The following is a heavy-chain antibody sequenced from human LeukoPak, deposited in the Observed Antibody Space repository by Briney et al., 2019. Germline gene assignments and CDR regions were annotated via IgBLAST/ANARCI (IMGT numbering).Heavy chain of an antibody. CDR2: ISGSDGST. CDR3: AKGLHP. V-gene: IGHV3-23*01. CDR1: GFTFTCCT. Sequence: GGSLRLSCAASGFTFTCCTMNWVRQAPAKGLEWVAGISGSDGSTYYADSVKGRFTISRDISKSTLYLQMNSLRAEDTAVYYCAKGLHPWGQGTLVTVSS. J-gene: IGHJ5*02.